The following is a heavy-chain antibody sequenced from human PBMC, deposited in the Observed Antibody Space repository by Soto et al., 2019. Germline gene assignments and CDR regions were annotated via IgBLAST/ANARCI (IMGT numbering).Heavy chain of an antibody. CDR3: VRDSGAKLSSS. D-gene: IGHD6-13*01. V-gene: IGHV1-69*01. J-gene: IGHJ4*02. CDR2: IVPIYRTA. Sequence: ASVKVSCKSSGGTFSSCRINWVRQAPGQGLECVGGIVPIYRTADYAQKFQGRVTITADESARTSYMELRSLKSQDTAVYYCVRDSGAKLSSSWGQGTLVTVSS. CDR1: GGTFSSCR.